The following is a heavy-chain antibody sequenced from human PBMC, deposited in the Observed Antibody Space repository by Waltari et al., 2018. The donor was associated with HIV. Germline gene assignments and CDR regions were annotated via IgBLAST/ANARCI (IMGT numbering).Heavy chain of an antibody. J-gene: IGHJ1*01. D-gene: IGHD3-22*01. V-gene: IGHV1-69*01. Sequence: VQCVHSEDGGWKSGCSVKISSKAVGGAFGSFTVNRVRQVPGHGLEWMGGIIPIFDTTNYAKKINGIVYINADDKTTTVFMELRGLKSEDAGIYYCVRDGGGYYDNSGYFGFFKYWGQGTMVTVAS. CDR3: VRDGGGYYDNSGYFGFFKY. CDR1: GGAFGSFT. CDR2: IIPIFDTT.